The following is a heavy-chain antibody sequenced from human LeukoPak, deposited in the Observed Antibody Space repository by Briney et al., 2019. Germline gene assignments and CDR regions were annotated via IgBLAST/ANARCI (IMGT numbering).Heavy chain of an antibody. CDR3: TRAIIVALGTGPFDI. J-gene: IGHJ3*02. V-gene: IGHV3-21*06. Sequence: PGGSLRLSCAASGFSFSSYTMNWVRLAPGRGLEWVSSIIGTSEMHYADSVKGRFTVSRDNDKNSLFLQLCSLSVEDAAVYYCTRAIIVALGTGPFDIWGQGTVVTVSS. CDR1: GFSFSSYT. CDR2: IIGTSEM. D-gene: IGHD6-13*01.